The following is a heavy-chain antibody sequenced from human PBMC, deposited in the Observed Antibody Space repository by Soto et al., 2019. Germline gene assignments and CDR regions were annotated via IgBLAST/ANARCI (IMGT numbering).Heavy chain of an antibody. CDR2: ISSNGGST. Sequence: GGSLRLSCAASGFTFSSYAMHWVRQAPGKGLEYVSAISSNGGSTYYANSVKGRFTISRDNSKNTLYLQMGSLRAEDMAVYYCARSAPRLLVVVPAALLIPSYMDVWGKGTTVTVSS. CDR3: ARSAPRLLVVVPAALLIPSYMDV. J-gene: IGHJ6*03. CDR1: GFTFSSYA. D-gene: IGHD2-2*02. V-gene: IGHV3-64*01.